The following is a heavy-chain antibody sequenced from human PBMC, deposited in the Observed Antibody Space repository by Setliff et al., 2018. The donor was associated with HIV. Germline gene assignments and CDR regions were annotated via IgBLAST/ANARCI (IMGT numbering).Heavy chain of an antibody. CDR2: IYYSGST. D-gene: IGHD7-27*01. J-gene: IGHJ4*02. CDR1: GGSISSGSYY. Sequence: PSETLSLTCSVSGGSISSGSYYWSWIRQPAGKGLEWIGYIYYSGSTNYNPSLKSRVTISVDTSKNQLSLKLNSVTAADTAVYFCARLIVTWGKGDYFDSWGQGTLVTVSS. CDR3: ARLIVTWGKGDYFDS. V-gene: IGHV4-61*10.